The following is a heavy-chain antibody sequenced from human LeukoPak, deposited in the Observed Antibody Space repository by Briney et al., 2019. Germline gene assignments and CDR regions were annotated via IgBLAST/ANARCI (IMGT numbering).Heavy chain of an antibody. CDR1: GGSFSGYY. V-gene: IGHV4-59*08. J-gene: IGHJ6*02. D-gene: IGHD2-2*01. CDR3: ARLAVPYYGMDV. Sequence: NPSETLSLTCAVYGGSFSGYYWSWIRQPPGKGLEWIGYIYYSGSTNYNPSLKSRVTISVDTSKNQFSLKLSSVTAADTAVYYCARLAVPYYGMDVWGQGTTVTVSS. CDR2: IYYSGST.